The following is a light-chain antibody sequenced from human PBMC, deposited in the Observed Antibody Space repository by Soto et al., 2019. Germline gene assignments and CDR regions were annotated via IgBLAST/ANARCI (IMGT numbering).Light chain of an antibody. V-gene: IGKV3-20*01. CDR3: QQYDSSPKT. CDR1: QSVTGSY. Sequence: EIVLTQSPGSLSLSPVERGXXSCRASQSVTGSYLAWYQQKPGQAPRLLMHGASTRTTGIPERFSGSGSGTDFTLTISRLEPEDFAVYYCQQYDSSPKTFGQGTKVDIK. CDR2: GAS. J-gene: IGKJ1*01.